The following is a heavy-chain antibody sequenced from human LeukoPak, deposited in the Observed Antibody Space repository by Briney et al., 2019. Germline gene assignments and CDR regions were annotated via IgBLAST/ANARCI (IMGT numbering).Heavy chain of an antibody. Sequence: PGGSLRLPCAASGFTFSSYGMHWVRQAPGKGLEWVSLISGTGGSTYYADSVKGRFTISRDNSKNTLYLQMNSLRAEDTAVYYCAKGIVGAARGAFDIWGQGTMVTVSS. D-gene: IGHD1-26*01. CDR1: GFTFSSYG. CDR3: AKGIVGAARGAFDI. J-gene: IGHJ3*02. V-gene: IGHV3-23*01. CDR2: ISGTGGST.